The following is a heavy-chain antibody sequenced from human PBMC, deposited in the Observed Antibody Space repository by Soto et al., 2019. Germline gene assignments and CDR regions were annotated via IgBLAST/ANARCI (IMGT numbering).Heavy chain of an antibody. D-gene: IGHD5-12*01. CDR1: GFTFSSYS. Sequence: GGSLRLSCAASGFTFSSYSMNWVRQAPGKGLEWVSSISSSSSYIYYADSVKGRFTISRDNAKNSLYLQMNSLRAEDTAVYYCARDADVDIVATTPLFDYWGQGTSVTVSS. V-gene: IGHV3-21*01. CDR3: ARDADVDIVATTPLFDY. CDR2: ISSSSSYI. J-gene: IGHJ4*02.